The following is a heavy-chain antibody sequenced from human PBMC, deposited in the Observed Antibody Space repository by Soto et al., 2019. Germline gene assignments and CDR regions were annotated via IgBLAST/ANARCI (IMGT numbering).Heavy chain of an antibody. CDR1: GYTLTELS. V-gene: IGHV1-24*01. Sequence: ASVKVSCKVSGYTLTELSMHWVRQAPGKGLEWMGGFDPEDGETIYAQKFQGRVTMTEDTSTDTAYMELSSLRSEDTAVYYCATGPRYCTNGVCYSPPPKDSYYMDVWGKGTTVTVSS. CDR3: ATGPRYCTNGVCYSPPPKDSYYMDV. CDR2: FDPEDGET. J-gene: IGHJ6*03. D-gene: IGHD2-8*01.